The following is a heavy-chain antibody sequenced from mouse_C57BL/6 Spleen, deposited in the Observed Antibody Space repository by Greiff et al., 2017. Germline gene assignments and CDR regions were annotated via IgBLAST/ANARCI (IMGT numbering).Heavy chain of an antibody. D-gene: IGHD1-1*01. Sequence: QVQLQQSGAELLKPGASVKLSCTATGYTFTGYWIEWVKQRPGHGLEWIGEILPGSGSTNYNEKFKGKATFTAETSANPAYMQHSSLSTEDSAIYYCARSRDYYSSSTDLDYWGQGTSLTVSS. V-gene: IGHV1-9*01. CDR3: ARSRDYYSSSTDLDY. CDR2: ILPGSGST. CDR1: GYTFTGYW. J-gene: IGHJ2*02.